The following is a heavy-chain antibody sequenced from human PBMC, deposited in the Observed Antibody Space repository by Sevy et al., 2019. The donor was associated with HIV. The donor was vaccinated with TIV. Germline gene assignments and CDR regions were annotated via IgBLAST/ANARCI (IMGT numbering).Heavy chain of an antibody. J-gene: IGHJ1*01. V-gene: IGHV3-30-3*01. Sequence: GGSLRLSCAASGFIFSSYAMHWVRQAPGKGLEWVALISDNGITIHYADSVKGRFTISRDNSKNTMFLQMNGLRAEDTALYYCAGDGSDCSGGSCYSSEYFQHWGQGTLVTVSS. CDR1: GFIFSSYA. CDR2: ISDNGITI. D-gene: IGHD2-15*01. CDR3: AGDGSDCSGGSCYSSEYFQH.